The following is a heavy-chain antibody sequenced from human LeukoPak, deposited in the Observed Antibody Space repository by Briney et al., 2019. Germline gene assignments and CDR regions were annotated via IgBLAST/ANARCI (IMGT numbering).Heavy chain of an antibody. V-gene: IGHV1-18*01. CDR3: ARDYYYDTSGYSKMDY. CDR2: ISAYNSNT. J-gene: IGHJ4*02. CDR1: GYTFTNYG. Sequence: AAVKVSCKASGYTFTNYGISWVRQAPGQGLEGMGWISAYNSNTNYAQNVQGRVTMTTDTSTSTAYMELRRLISDDTAVYYCARDYYYDTSGYSKMDYWGQGTLVTVSS. D-gene: IGHD3-22*01.